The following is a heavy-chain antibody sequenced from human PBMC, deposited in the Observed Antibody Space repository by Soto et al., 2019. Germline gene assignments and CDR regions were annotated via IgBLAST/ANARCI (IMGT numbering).Heavy chain of an antibody. CDR3: AVKVRDGYRYYCYGMVV. Sequence: QVPLVQSGAEVKKPGSSVKVSCKASGGTFSSYTISWVRQAPGQGLEWMGRLIPILGIANYAQKFQGRVKITADKPTDKAYVELSSLRSDDPAVYYCAVKVRDGYRYYCYGMVVWGQGSTVTGS. CDR2: LIPILGIA. CDR1: GGTFSSYT. J-gene: IGHJ6*02. D-gene: IGHD5-12*01. V-gene: IGHV1-69*02.